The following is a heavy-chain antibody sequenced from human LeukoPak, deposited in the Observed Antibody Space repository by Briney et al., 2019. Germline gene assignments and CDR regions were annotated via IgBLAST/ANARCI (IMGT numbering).Heavy chain of an antibody. Sequence: SETLSLTCAVYGGSFSGYYWSWIRQPPGKGLEWIGEINHSGSTNYNSSLKSRVTISVDTSKNQFSLKLSSVTAADTAVYYCARGSPPITMVRGVIPYGMDVWGKGTTVTVSS. CDR3: ARGSPPITMVRGVIPYGMDV. V-gene: IGHV4-34*01. J-gene: IGHJ6*04. CDR2: INHSGST. CDR1: GGSFSGYY. D-gene: IGHD3-10*01.